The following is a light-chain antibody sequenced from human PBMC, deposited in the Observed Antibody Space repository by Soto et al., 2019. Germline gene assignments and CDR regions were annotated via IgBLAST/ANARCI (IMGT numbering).Light chain of an antibody. CDR2: GAS. Sequence: ERVMTQSPGTLSLSPGERATLSCRASQSVSRSDLAWYQQKPGQAPRLLIYGASSRATGIPDRFSGSGSGTDFTLTISRMEPEDLAVYYCQQFSSTPSWTFGQGTKVDIK. V-gene: IGKV3-20*01. CDR3: QQFSSTPSWT. J-gene: IGKJ1*01. CDR1: QSVSRSD.